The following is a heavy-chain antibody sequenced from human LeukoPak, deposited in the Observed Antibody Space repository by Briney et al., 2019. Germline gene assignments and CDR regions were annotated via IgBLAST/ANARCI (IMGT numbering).Heavy chain of an antibody. V-gene: IGHV3-23*01. Sequence: PGGSLRLSXAASGFTFSSYAMSWVRQAPGKGLEWVSAISGSGGSTYYADSVKGRFTISRDNSKSTLYLQMNSLRAEDTAVYYCAKDFSYGYYYYMDVWGKGTTVTVSS. D-gene: IGHD5-18*01. CDR1: GFTFSSYA. J-gene: IGHJ6*03. CDR3: AKDFSYGYYYYMDV. CDR2: ISGSGGST.